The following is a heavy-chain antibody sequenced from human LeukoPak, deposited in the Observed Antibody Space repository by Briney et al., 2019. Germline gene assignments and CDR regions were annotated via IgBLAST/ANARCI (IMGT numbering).Heavy chain of an antibody. CDR2: INSAGSST. J-gene: IGHJ4*02. CDR1: GFTFSSYW. Sequence: GGSLSLSCAASGFTFSSYWMHWVRQAPGKGRVGVSRINSAGSSTSYADSVKGRFTISRDNAKNKLYLQMNSLRAEDTAVYYCARVIIRRDGYNGYFDYWGQGTLVTVSS. D-gene: IGHD5-24*01. CDR3: ARVIIRRDGYNGYFDY. V-gene: IGHV3-74*01.